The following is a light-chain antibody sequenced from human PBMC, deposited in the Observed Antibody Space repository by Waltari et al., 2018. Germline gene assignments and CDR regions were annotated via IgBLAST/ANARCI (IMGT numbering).Light chain of an antibody. CDR3: QQRNTWPRT. J-gene: IGKJ1*01. CDR1: QSVGTS. Sequence: EIFLTQSPATLSVSAGERAALSCRASQSVGTSLAWYQHRAGQAPRLLIHDAAKRAAGIPARFSGRGSGTDFTLVIDTLEPEDFAVYYCQQRNTWPRTFGQGTKVEI. CDR2: DAA. V-gene: IGKV3-11*01.